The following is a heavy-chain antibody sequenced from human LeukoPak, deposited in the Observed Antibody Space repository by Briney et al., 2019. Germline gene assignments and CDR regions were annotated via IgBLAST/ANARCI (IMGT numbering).Heavy chain of an antibody. V-gene: IGHV5-51*01. CDR3: ALAAGDSAFDY. J-gene: IGHJ4*02. D-gene: IGHD6-13*01. CDR1: GYSFTSYW. Sequence: GESLKISCKGSGYSFTSYWTGWVRQVPGTGLELVGIIHPGDSDTRYSPSFQGQVTISADKSINTAYLHWSSLKASDTAIYYCALAAGDSAFDYWGQGTLVTVSS. CDR2: IHPGDSDT.